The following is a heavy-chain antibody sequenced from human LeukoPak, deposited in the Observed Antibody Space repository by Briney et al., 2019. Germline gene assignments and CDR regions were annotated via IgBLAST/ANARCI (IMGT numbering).Heavy chain of an antibody. V-gene: IGHV3-23*01. CDR1: GFTFSSYA. J-gene: IGHJ4*02. D-gene: IGHD6-13*01. Sequence: GGSLRLSCAASGFTFSSYAMSWVRQAPGKGLEWISVIGGGTGSAYYADSVKGRFIISRDNSKNTLYLQMNSLRAEDTAVYYCAPIAAAGRGYYFDYWGQGTLVTVSS. CDR3: APIAAAGRGYYFDY. CDR2: IGGGTGSA.